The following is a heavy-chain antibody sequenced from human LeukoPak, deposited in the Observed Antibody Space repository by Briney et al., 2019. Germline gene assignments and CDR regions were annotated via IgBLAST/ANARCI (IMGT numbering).Heavy chain of an antibody. Sequence: PSETLSLTCTVSGGSISSSSYYWGWIRQPPGKGLEWIGSIYYSGSTYYNPSLKSRVTISVDTSKNQFSLKLSSVTAADTAVYYCARSPYDFWSGYEFHYFDYWGQGTLVTVSS. V-gene: IGHV4-39*01. J-gene: IGHJ4*02. CDR1: GGSISSSSYY. CDR3: ARSPYDFWSGYEFHYFDY. CDR2: IYYSGST. D-gene: IGHD3-3*01.